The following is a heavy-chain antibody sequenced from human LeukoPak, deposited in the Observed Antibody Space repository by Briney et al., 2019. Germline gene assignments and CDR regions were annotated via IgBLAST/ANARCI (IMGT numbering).Heavy chain of an antibody. Sequence: PGGSLRLSCAASGFTFSSYEMNWVRQPPGKGLEWIGSIYYSGSTYYNPSLKSRVTISVDTSKNQFSLKLSSVTAADTAVYYCASPKYGSGIDLSQGTSRYYYMDVWGKGTTVTVSS. CDR3: ASPKYGSGIDLSQGTSRYYYMDV. J-gene: IGHJ6*03. V-gene: IGHV4-39*01. D-gene: IGHD3-10*01. CDR1: GFTFSSYE. CDR2: IYYSGST.